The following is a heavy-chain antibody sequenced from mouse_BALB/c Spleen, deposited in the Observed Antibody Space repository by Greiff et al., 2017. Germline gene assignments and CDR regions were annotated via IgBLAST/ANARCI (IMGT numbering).Heavy chain of an antibody. D-gene: IGHD2-4*01. CDR2: ISSGSSTI. Sequence: EVQLVESGGGLVQPGGSRKLSCAASGFTFSSFGMHWVRQAPEKGLEWVAYISSGSSTIYYADTVKGRFTISRDNPKNTLFLQMTSLRSEDTAMYYCARYYYDYGDYAMDYWGQGTSVTVSS. V-gene: IGHV5-17*02. CDR1: GFTFSSFG. CDR3: ARYYYDYGDYAMDY. J-gene: IGHJ4*01.